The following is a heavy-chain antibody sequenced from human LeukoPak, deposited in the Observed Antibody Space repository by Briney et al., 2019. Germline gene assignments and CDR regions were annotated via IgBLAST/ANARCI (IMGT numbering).Heavy chain of an antibody. CDR1: GFTFSTYS. V-gene: IGHV3-21*01. J-gene: IGHJ4*02. CDR3: ARASDYGSGSFYNALYFDY. Sequence: SGGSLRLSCAASGFTFSTYSMNWVRQAPGKGLEWVSSISRSSSYIYCADSVKGRFTISRDNAKNSLYLQMNSLRAEDTAVYYCARASDYGSGSFYNALYFDYWGQGTLVTVSS. CDR2: ISRSSSYI. D-gene: IGHD3-10*01.